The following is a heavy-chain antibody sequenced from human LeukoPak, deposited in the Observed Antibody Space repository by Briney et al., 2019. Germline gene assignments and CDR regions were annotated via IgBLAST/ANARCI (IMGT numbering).Heavy chain of an antibody. CDR2: IIPIFGTA. Sequence: ASVKVSCKASGGTFSSYAISWVRQAPGQGLEWMGGIIPIFGTANYAQKFQGRVTITADESTSTAYMELSSLRSEDTAVYYCARDKKPYSSGWYLTYYFDYWGQGTLVTVSS. J-gene: IGHJ4*02. V-gene: IGHV1-69*01. CDR1: GGTFSSYA. D-gene: IGHD6-19*01. CDR3: ARDKKPYSSGWYLTYYFDY.